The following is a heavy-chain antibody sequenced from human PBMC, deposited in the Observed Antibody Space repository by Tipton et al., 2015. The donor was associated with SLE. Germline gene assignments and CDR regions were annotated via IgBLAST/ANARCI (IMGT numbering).Heavy chain of an antibody. Sequence: QSGPEVKKPGASVKASCKASGYTFTSYGISWVRQAPGQGLEWMGWISAYNGNTNYAQKLQGRVTMTTDTSTSTAYMELRSLRSDDTAVYYCARPSGYTAMAPYYYYFDYWGQGTLVTVSS. CDR3: ARPSGYTAMAPYYYYFDY. D-gene: IGHD5-18*01. V-gene: IGHV1-18*01. CDR1: GYTFTSYG. CDR2: ISAYNGNT. J-gene: IGHJ4*02.